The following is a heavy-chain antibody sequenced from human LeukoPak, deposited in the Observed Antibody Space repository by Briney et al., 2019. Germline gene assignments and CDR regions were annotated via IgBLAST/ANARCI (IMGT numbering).Heavy chain of an antibody. CDR2: INQDGTEK. CDR1: GFTFSSYW. V-gene: IGHV3-7*01. D-gene: IGHD3-10*01. J-gene: IGHJ4*02. Sequence: PGGSLRLSCAASGFTFSSYWMSWVRQAPGKGLEWVANINQDGTEKYYVDSVKGRFTISRGYAKNSLDLQMNSLRVEDTAVYYCAKVAKYYYGPETYYFFEQWGQGTPVTASS. CDR3: AKVAKYYYGPETYYFFEQ.